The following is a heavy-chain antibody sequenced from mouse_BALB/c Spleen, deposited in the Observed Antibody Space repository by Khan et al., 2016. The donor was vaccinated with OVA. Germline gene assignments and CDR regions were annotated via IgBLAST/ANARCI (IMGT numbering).Heavy chain of an antibody. D-gene: IGHD1-1*02. J-gene: IGHJ3*01. V-gene: IGHV1S81*02. CDR1: GFTFSSYY. CDR2: INPNNGDS. Sequence: VQLQQPGAELVKPGASVKLSCKASGFTFSSYYMYWVKQRPGQGLEWIGGINPNNGDSNFNEKFKTKATLTVDKSSSTAYMQLSSLTSEDSAVYYGTRSGYGSPFAFWGQGTLVTVSA. CDR3: TRSGYGSPFAF.